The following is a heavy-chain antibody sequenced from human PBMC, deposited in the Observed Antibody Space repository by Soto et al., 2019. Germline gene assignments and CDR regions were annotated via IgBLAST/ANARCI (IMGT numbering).Heavy chain of an antibody. J-gene: IGHJ6*02. Sequence: EVQLVESGGGLVKPGGSLRLSCAASGFTFSSYSMNWVRQAPGKGLEWVSSISSSSSYIYYADSVKGRFTISRDNAKNSLYLQMNSLRAEDTAVYYCARGEKREVMGGYYYYYGMDVWGQGTTVTVSS. CDR1: GFTFSSYS. D-gene: IGHD3-16*01. CDR3: ARGEKREVMGGYYYYYGMDV. CDR2: ISSSSSYI. V-gene: IGHV3-21*01.